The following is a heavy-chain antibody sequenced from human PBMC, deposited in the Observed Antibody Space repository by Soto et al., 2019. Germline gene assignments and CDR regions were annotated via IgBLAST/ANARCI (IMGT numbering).Heavy chain of an antibody. V-gene: IGHV3-23*01. CDR1: GFTFSSDA. J-gene: IGHJ3*02. D-gene: IGHD3-10*01. CDR2: ISSGGST. Sequence: GGSLRLSCAASGFTFSSDAMTWVRQAPGKGLEWVSSISSGGSTYYADSVKGRFTISRDNSKNTLYLQMSSLRAEDTAIYYCAKALVRHLRGSFDIWGQGTMVTVSS. CDR3: AKALVRHLRGSFDI.